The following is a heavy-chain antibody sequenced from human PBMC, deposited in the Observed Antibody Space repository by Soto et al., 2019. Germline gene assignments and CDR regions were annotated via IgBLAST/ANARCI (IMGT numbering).Heavy chain of an antibody. D-gene: IGHD5-18*01. J-gene: IGHJ6*02. Sequence: SETLSLTCTVSGGSISSYYWSWIRQPAGKGLEWIGRIYTSGSTNYNPSLKSRVTMSVDTSKNQFSLKLSSVTAADTAVYYCAREDSYGYYYYYGMDAWGQGTTVTVSS. CDR1: GGSISSYY. CDR3: AREDSYGYYYYYGMDA. V-gene: IGHV4-4*07. CDR2: IYTSGST.